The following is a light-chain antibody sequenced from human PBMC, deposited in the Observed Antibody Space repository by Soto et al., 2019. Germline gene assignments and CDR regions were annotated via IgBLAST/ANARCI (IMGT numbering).Light chain of an antibody. J-gene: IGKJ4*01. Sequence: DIQMTQSPSSLSASVGDRVTITCRASQGIDNHLAWFQQKPGKAPNLLIYAASTLQSGVPSRFTGSGSGTDFTLTISSLQPEDAAIYCCQKCKVSPFTFGEGTKVEIK. CDR1: QGIDNH. V-gene: IGKV1-27*01. CDR2: AAS. CDR3: QKCKVSPFT.